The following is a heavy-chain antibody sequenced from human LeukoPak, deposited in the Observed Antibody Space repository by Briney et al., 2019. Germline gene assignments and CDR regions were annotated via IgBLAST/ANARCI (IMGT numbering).Heavy chain of an antibody. CDR2: IATAGDT. CDR1: GFTFSDYD. Sequence: GSLRPSCAASGFTFSDYDMHWVRQATGKGLEWVSTIATAGDTYYPGSVKGRFTISRENAKNSLYLQMNSLRAEDTAVYYCARKGGSGCFDYWGQGTLVTVSS. V-gene: IGHV3-13*01. J-gene: IGHJ4*02. D-gene: IGHD6-19*01. CDR3: ARKGGSGCFDY.